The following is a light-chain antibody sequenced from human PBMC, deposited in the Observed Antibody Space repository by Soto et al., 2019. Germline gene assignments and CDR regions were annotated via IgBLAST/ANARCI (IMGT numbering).Light chain of an antibody. CDR1: QDININ. V-gene: IGKV3-15*01. J-gene: IGKJ5*01. CDR2: SAS. Sequence: EILMTQSPATLSVSPGERATLSCMSSQDININLAWYQQKAGQAPRLLIYSASTRAAGIPARFSGTGSETDFTLTIDSLQSEDFAVYYCQQYDNWPPYTFGQGTRLENK. CDR3: QQYDNWPPYT.